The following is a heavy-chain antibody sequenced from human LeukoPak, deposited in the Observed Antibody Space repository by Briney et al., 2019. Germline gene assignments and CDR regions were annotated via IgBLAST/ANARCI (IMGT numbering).Heavy chain of an antibody. D-gene: IGHD6-13*01. CDR1: GYTFTSYA. CDR2: INAGNGNT. V-gene: IGHV1-3*01. Sequence: ASVKVSCKASGYTFTSYAMHWVRQAPGQRLEWMGWINAGNGNTKYSQKFQGRVTITRDTSASTAYMELSSLRSEDTAVYYCARIGRVYSTYYYGMDVWGQGTTVTVSS. J-gene: IGHJ6*02. CDR3: ARIGRVYSTYYYGMDV.